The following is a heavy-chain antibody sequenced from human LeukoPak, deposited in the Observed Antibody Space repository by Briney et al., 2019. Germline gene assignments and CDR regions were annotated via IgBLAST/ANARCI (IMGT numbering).Heavy chain of an antibody. CDR1: GGSFSGYY. Sequence: SETLSLTCAVYGGSFSGYYWSWIRQPPGKGLERIGEINHSGSTNYNTSLKSRVTISVDTSKNQFSLKLSSVTAADTAVYYCARGVVVVPAASNFDYWGQGTLVTVSS. D-gene: IGHD2-2*01. V-gene: IGHV4-34*01. J-gene: IGHJ4*02. CDR3: ARGVVVVPAASNFDY. CDR2: INHSGST.